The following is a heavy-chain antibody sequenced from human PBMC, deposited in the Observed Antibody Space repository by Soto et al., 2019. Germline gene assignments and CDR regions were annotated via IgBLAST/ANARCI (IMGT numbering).Heavy chain of an antibody. CDR1: GFTFSSYS. V-gene: IGHV3-21*01. Sequence: GGSLRLSCAASGFTFSSYSMNWVRQAPGKGLEWVSSISSSSYIYYADSVKGRFTISRDNAKNSLYLQMNSLRAEDTAVYYCARDARVSDYDFWSGYFYDYWGQGTLVTVSS. D-gene: IGHD3-3*01. CDR3: ARDARVSDYDFWSGYFYDY. CDR2: ISSSSYI. J-gene: IGHJ4*02.